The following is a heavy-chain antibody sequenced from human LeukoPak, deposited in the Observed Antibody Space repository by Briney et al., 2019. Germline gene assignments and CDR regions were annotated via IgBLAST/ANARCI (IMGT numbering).Heavy chain of an antibody. V-gene: IGHV1-2*02. D-gene: IGHD5-18*01. CDR1: GYTFTGYY. J-gene: IGHJ6*03. Sequence: ASVKVSCKASGYTFTGYYMHWVRQAPGQGLEWMGWINPDSGGTNYAQKFQGRVTMTRDTSISTAYMELSRLRSDDTAVYYCARDGIPAYYYYMDVWGKGTTVTVSS. CDR2: INPDSGGT. CDR3: ARDGIPAYYYYMDV.